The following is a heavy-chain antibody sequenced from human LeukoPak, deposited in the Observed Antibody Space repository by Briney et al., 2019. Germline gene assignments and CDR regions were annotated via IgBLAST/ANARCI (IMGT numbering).Heavy chain of an antibody. CDR2: IWYDGSNK. Sequence: GGSLRLSCAASGFTFRSYGMHWVRQAPGKGLQWVAVIWYDGSNKYYADSVKGRFTISRDNSKNTLYLQMNSLRAEDTAVYYCARANSMDVWGQGTTVTVSS. V-gene: IGHV3-33*01. CDR3: ARANSMDV. J-gene: IGHJ6*02. CDR1: GFTFRSYG.